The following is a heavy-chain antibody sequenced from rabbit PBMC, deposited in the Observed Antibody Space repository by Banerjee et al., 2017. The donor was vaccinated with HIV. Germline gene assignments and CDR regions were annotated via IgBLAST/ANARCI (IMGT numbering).Heavy chain of an antibody. CDR3: ARDLGGMRDL. CDR2: INTSSGNT. V-gene: IGHV1S40*01. Sequence: QSLEESGGDPVKPGASLTLTCTASGFSFTNKYVMCWVRQAPGKGLEWIACINTSSGNTVYASWAKGRFTISKTSSTTVTLQMTSLTAADTATYFCARDLGGMRDLWGPGTLVTDS. D-gene: IGHD4-2*01. J-gene: IGHJ4*01. CDR1: GFSFTNKYV.